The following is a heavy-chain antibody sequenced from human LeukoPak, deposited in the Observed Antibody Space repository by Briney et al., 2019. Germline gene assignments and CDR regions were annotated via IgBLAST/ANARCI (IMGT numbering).Heavy chain of an antibody. D-gene: IGHD3-9*01. V-gene: IGHV3-23*01. CDR3: AKLPYFAYFDY. CDR1: GFTLSSYA. Sequence: GGSLRLSCAASGFTLSSYAMNWVRQAPGKGLEWISAISGSGGSIYYADSVKGRFTISRDNSMNTLYLQMNSLRAEDTAVYHCAKLPYFAYFDYWGQGTLVSVSS. J-gene: IGHJ4*02. CDR2: ISGSGGSI.